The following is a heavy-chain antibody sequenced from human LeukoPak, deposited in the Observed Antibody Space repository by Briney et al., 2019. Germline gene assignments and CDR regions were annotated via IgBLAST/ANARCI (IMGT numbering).Heavy chain of an antibody. CDR2: IYYSGST. Sequence: SETLPLTCTVSGGSISSGDYYWRWIRQPPGKGLEWIGYIYYSGSTYYNPSLKSRVTISVDTSKNQFSLKLSSVTAADTAVYYCARGGGVILGEAFDIWGQGTMVTVSS. CDR1: GGSISSGDYY. J-gene: IGHJ3*02. D-gene: IGHD3-22*01. CDR3: ARGGGVILGEAFDI. V-gene: IGHV4-30-4*01.